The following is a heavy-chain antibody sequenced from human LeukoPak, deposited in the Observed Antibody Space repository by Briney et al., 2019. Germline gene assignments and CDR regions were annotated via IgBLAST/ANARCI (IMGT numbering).Heavy chain of an antibody. J-gene: IGHJ4*02. Sequence: PSETLSLTCTCTVSGGSISSQYWSWIRQPAGKGLEWIGRIYTSGSTNYSPSLKSRVTMSVDTSKNQFSLNLSSVTAADTAVYYCASSSSGWFWNYWGQGTLVTVSS. CDR2: IYTSGST. V-gene: IGHV4-4*07. CDR1: GGSISSQY. CDR3: ASSSSGWFWNY. D-gene: IGHD6-19*01.